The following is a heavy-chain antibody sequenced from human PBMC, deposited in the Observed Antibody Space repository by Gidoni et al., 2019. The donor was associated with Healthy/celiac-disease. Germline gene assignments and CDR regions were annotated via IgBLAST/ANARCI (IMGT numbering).Heavy chain of an antibody. Sequence: EVQLVESGGGLVQPGGSMRLSCESSGFTVSSNYMSWVRQAPGKGLEWVSVIYSGGSTYYADSVKGRFTISRDNSKNTLYLQMNSLRAEDTAVYYCARGVWFGELFGAFDIWGQGTMVTVSS. CDR3: ARGVWFGELFGAFDI. CDR2: IYSGGST. V-gene: IGHV3-66*01. D-gene: IGHD3-10*01. J-gene: IGHJ3*02. CDR1: GFTVSSNY.